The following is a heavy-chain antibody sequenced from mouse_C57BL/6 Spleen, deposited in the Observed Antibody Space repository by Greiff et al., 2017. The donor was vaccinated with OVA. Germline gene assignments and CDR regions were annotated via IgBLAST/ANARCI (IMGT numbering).Heavy chain of an antibody. CDR3: ARSGEGNFDY. CDR1: GYTFTSYW. Sequence: VQVVESGPELVKPGASVKLSCKASGYTFTSYWMHWVKQRPGKGLEWIGNINPSNGGTNYNEKFKSKATLTVDNYSSTAYMQLSSLTSEDSAVYYCARSGEGNFDYWGQGTTLTVSS. J-gene: IGHJ2*01. D-gene: IGHD3-1*01. V-gene: IGHV1-53*01. CDR2: INPSNGGT.